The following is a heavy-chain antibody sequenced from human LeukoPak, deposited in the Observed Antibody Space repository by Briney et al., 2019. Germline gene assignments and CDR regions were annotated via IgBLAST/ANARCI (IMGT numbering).Heavy chain of an antibody. V-gene: IGHV3-21*01. D-gene: IGHD5-18*01. Sequence: GGSLRLSCAASGFTFSTYSMNWVRQAPGKGLEWASSIRSSSSYIYYANSVKGRFTISRDNARKSLFLQMNSLRAEDTAVYYCASETTRGYSYGSPTDGFDLWGQGTMVTVSS. J-gene: IGHJ3*01. CDR1: GFTFSTYS. CDR3: ASETTRGYSYGSPTDGFDL. CDR2: IRSSSSYI.